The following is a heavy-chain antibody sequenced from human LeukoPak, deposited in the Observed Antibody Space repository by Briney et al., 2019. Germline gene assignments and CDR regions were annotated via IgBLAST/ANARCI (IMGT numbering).Heavy chain of an antibody. J-gene: IGHJ3*02. Sequence: GASVKVSCKASGYTFTGYYMHWVRQAPGQGLEWMGWINPNSGGTNYAQKFQGRVTMTRDTSISTAYMELSRLRSDDTAVYYCARTLSPVLRYFDWPHAFDIWGQGTMVTVSS. V-gene: IGHV1-2*02. CDR2: INPNSGGT. CDR1: GYTFTGYY. CDR3: ARTLSPVLRYFDWPHAFDI. D-gene: IGHD3-9*01.